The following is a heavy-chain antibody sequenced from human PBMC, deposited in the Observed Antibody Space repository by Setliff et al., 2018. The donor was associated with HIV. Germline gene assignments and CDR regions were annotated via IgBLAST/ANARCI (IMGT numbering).Heavy chain of an antibody. CDR2: IGSYSGYT. J-gene: IGHJ5*02. CDR1: NYTLINYG. CDR3: VRGHCNSDKCWYTWFDP. V-gene: IGHV1-18*01. Sequence: GASVKVSCKASNYTLINYGVSWVRQAPGQGLEWMGWIGSYSGYTIYAQRFQDRLTMTTDTSTTTASMELRSLRSDDTVAYYCVRGHCNSDKCWYTWFDPWGQGTRVTVSS. D-gene: IGHD2-2*01.